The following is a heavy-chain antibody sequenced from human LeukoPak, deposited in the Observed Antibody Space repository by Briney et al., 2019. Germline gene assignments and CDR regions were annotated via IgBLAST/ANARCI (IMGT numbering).Heavy chain of an antibody. J-gene: IGHJ4*02. CDR2: KNENGSEK. CDR3: ARDQGYCSGGTCYTVLDY. Sequence: PGGSLSLTCAPSGFTFSRYYMVGGREATWQGPEWVDHKNENGSEKRYVDSVKGRFTMSRDNVKSSLFLQMSSLGAEDTAVYYCARDQGYCSGGTCYTVLDYWGQGTLVTVSS. D-gene: IGHD2-15*01. V-gene: IGHV3-7*01. CDR1: GFTFSRYY.